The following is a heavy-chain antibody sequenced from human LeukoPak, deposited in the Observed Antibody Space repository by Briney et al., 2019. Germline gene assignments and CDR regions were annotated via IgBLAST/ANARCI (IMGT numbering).Heavy chain of an antibody. CDR1: GGTFSSYA. CDR3: ARDLLGSGSYEGYYCYGMDV. D-gene: IGHD3-10*01. V-gene: IGHV1-69*05. J-gene: IGHJ6*02. Sequence: SVKVSCKASGGTFSSYAISWVRQAPGQGLEWMGGIIPIFGTANYAQKFQGRVTITTDESTSTAYMELSSLRSEDTAVYYCARDLLGSGSYEGYYCYGMDVWGQGTTVTVSS. CDR2: IIPIFGTA.